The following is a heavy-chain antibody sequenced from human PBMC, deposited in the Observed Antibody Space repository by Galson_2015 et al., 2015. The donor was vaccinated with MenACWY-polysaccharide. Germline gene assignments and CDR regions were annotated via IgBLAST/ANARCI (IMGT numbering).Heavy chain of an antibody. Sequence: SLRLSCAASGFSFSTYWMHWVRHAPGKGLVWVSRINADGSATDYADSVRGRFTISRDNAKNTLSLEMNSLRAEDTAVYYCTKAGAKYCRGSRCHFNWFDPWGQGTLVTVSS. CDR1: GFSFSTYW. J-gene: IGHJ5*02. D-gene: IGHD2-8*02. CDR3: TKAGAKYCRGSRCHFNWFDP. V-gene: IGHV3-74*01. CDR2: INADGSAT.